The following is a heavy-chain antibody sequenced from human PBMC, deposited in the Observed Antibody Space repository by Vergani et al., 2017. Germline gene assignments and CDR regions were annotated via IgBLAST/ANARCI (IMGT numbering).Heavy chain of an antibody. CDR2: ISNDGSKK. Sequence: QVQLAESGGGRVQPGRSLRLSCAASGFSFSSHAIHWVRQAPGKGLEWVAVISNDGSKKYYADSVKGRFTISRDNSKNTLDLQMNSLRTQDTAVYYCAKAGSVTSGSLQYNGYMDVGGKGTTVTVS. CDR1: GFSFSSHA. V-gene: IGHV3-30*18. D-gene: IGHD3-10*01. CDR3: AKAGSVTSGSLQYNGYMDV. J-gene: IGHJ6*03.